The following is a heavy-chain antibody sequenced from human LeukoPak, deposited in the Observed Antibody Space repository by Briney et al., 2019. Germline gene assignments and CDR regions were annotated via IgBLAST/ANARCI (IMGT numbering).Heavy chain of an antibody. D-gene: IGHD2-21*01. CDR2: IYSVGST. CDR3: ARDVQCGGDCYYDY. V-gene: IGHV3-66*02. Sequence: GGSLRLSCAASGFTFSSNYMSWVRQAPGKGLEWVSVIYSVGSTYYAVSVKGRFTISRDNSKNTLYLQMNSLRAEDTAVYYCARDVQCGGDCYYDYWGQGTLVTVSS. CDR1: GFTFSSNY. J-gene: IGHJ4*02.